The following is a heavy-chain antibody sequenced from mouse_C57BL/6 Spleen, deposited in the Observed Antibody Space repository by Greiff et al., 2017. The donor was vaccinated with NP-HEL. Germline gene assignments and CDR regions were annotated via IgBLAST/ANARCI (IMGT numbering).Heavy chain of an antibody. J-gene: IGHJ2*01. CDR1: GYSFTGYY. Sequence: EVQLQQSGPELVKPGASVKISCKASGYSFTGYYMNWVKQSPEKSLEWIGEINPSTGGTTYNQKFKAKATLTVDKSSSTAYMQLKSLTSEDSAVYYCARHNRITTVVFDYWGQGTTLTVSS. CDR3: ARHNRITTVVFDY. V-gene: IGHV1-42*01. CDR2: INPSTGGT. D-gene: IGHD1-1*01.